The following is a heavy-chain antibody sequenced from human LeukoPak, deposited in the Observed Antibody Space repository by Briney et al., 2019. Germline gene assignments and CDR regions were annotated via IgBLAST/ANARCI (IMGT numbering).Heavy chain of an antibody. V-gene: IGHV3-23*01. CDR2: ISGSGGST. CDR3: AKGRVATIILDYFGY. D-gene: IGHD5-12*01. CDR1: GFTFSSYA. J-gene: IGHJ4*02. Sequence: GGSLRLSCAASGFTFSSYAMSWVRQAPGKGLEWVSAISGSGGSTYYADSVKGRFTISRDNSKNTLYLQMNSLRAEDTAVYYCAKGRVATIILDYFGYWGQGTLVTVSS.